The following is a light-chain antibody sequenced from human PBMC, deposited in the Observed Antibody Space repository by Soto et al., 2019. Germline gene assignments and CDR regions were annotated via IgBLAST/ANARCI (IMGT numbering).Light chain of an antibody. CDR3: QHYNSYSIT. CDR1: QSISSW. CDR2: DAS. V-gene: IGKV1-5*01. Sequence: DIQMTQSPSTLSASVGERVTITCRASQSISSWLAWYQQKPGKAPNLLIFDASSLESGVPSRFNGSGSGTEFTLTISSLQPDDFATYYCQHYNSYSITFGQGTKV. J-gene: IGKJ1*01.